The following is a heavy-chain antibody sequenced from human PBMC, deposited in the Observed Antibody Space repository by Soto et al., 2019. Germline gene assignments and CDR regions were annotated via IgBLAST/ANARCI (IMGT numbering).Heavy chain of an antibody. J-gene: IGHJ4*02. CDR1: GFTFSSYW. V-gene: IGHV3-7*01. CDR2: IKQDGSEK. D-gene: IGHD3-9*01. Sequence: PGGSLRLSCAASGFTFSSYWMSWVRQAPGKGLEWVANIKQDGSEKYYVDSVKGRFTISRDNAKNSLYLQMNSLRAEDTAVYYCATDRTGDFDWLLVFDYWGQGTLVTVSS. CDR3: ATDRTGDFDWLLVFDY.